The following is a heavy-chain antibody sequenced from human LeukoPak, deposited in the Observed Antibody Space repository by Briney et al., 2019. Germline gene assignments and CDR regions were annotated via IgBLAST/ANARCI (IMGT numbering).Heavy chain of an antibody. CDR1: GYSFTSYW. V-gene: IGHV5-10-1*01. CDR3: ARRRVQYYYGSGSSFDY. CDR2: IDPSDSYT. J-gene: IGHJ4*02. D-gene: IGHD3-10*01. Sequence: RGESLRISCKGSGYSFTSYWISWVRQMPGKGLEWMGRIDPSDSYTNYSPSCQGPVTISAATSISTAYLQWSSLKASDTAMYYCARRRVQYYYGSGSSFDYWGQGTLVTVSS.